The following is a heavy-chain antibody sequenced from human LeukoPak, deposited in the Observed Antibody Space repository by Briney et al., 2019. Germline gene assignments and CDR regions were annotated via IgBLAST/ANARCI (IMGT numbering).Heavy chain of an antibody. CDR1: GFTFSNYG. J-gene: IGHJ5*02. D-gene: IGHD6-19*01. Sequence: PGGSLRLPFAASGFTFSNYGMHWVRQAPGKGLEWVPLIWYDGSNKYYADSVKGRFTISRDNSKNTLYLQMNSLRAEDTAVYYCAKEEQWLVRGMNWFDPWGQGTLVTVSS. V-gene: IGHV3-33*06. CDR3: AKEEQWLVRGMNWFDP. CDR2: IWYDGSNK.